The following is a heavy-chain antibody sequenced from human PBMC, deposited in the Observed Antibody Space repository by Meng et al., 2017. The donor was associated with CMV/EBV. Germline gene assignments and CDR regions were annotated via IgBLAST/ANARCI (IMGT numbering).Heavy chain of an antibody. V-gene: IGHV3-21*01. CDR3: ARSEAPPHGMDV. CDR1: GFTFSSYS. CDR2: ISSSSSYI. Sequence: GESLKISCAASGFTFSSYSMNWVRQAPGKGLEWVSSISSSSSYIYYADSVKGRFTISRDNAKNSLYLQMNSLRAEDTAVYYCARSEAPPHGMDVWGQGTTVTVSS. J-gene: IGHJ6*02.